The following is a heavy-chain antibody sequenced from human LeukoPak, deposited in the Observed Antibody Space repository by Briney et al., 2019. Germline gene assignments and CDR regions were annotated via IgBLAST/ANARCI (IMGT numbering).Heavy chain of an antibody. CDR3: ARLTDSSVDY. CDR1: VLTFSDSY. CDR2: ISNSATST. J-gene: IGHJ4*02. V-gene: IGHV3-11*01. D-gene: IGHD2-21*02. Sequence: GGCLRLSCAVSVLTFSDSYMTWMRQPPGKGLGWLSYISNSATSTYHADSIKGRFTISRDNAKNSLYLQMNSVRDEDTAMYYCARLTDSSVDYWRRGTMVTVSS.